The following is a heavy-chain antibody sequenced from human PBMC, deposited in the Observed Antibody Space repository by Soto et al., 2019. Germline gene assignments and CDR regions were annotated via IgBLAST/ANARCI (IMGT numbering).Heavy chain of an antibody. CDR1: GFNFVAYS. CDR2: ISTSAGTI. J-gene: IGHJ4*02. Sequence: QLVESGGGLVQPGESLRLSCAASGFNFVAYSMNWVRQAPGKGLEWVSYISTSAGTIYYRDSVRGRFTISRDNAQKSLYLQMNSLRAEDTAVYYGARDPGFWGMPPSFDFWGQGALVTVSS. D-gene: IGHD7-27*01. V-gene: IGHV3-48*01. CDR3: ARDPGFWGMPPSFDF.